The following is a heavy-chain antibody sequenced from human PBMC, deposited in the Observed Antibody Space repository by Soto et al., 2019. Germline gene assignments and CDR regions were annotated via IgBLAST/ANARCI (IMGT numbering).Heavy chain of an antibody. V-gene: IGHV3-48*02. Sequence: EVQLVESGGGLVQPGGSLRLSCAASGFTFSSYSMNWVRPAPGKGLEWVSYISSSSSTIYYADSVKGRFTISRDNAKNSLYRQMNSLRDEDTAGYYWASEVGSHNWFDPWGQGTLATVSS. J-gene: IGHJ5*02. CDR3: ASEVGSHNWFDP. D-gene: IGHD1-26*01. CDR1: GFTFSSYS. CDR2: ISSSSSTI.